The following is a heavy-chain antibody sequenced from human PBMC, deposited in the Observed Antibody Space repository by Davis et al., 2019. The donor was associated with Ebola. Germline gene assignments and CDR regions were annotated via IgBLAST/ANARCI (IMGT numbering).Heavy chain of an antibody. Sequence: GESLKISCAASGLTFSAYNMNWVRQAPGKGLEWVSYISTTSDTVYYSDSVRGRFTISRDNAQDSLYLQMNSLTDEDTGIYYCAVGWAPYCCCSSCLYWGQGALVTVSS. CDR3: AVGWAPYCCCSSCLY. D-gene: IGHD2-21*01. CDR1: GLTFSAYN. J-gene: IGHJ4*02. CDR2: ISTTSDTV. V-gene: IGHV3-48*02.